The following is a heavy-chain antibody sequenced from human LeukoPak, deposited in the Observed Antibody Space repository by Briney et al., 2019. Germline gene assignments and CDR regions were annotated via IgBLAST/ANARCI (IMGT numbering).Heavy chain of an antibody. CDR1: GFTFSSYE. D-gene: IGHD2-21*02. V-gene: IGHV3-48*03. Sequence: GGSLRLSCAASGFTFSSYEMNWVRQAPGKGLEWVSYISSGAGTIYYADSVKGRFTISRDNAKNSLYLQVNSLRVEDTAVYYCARVRDCTNDYWGQGTLVTASS. J-gene: IGHJ4*02. CDR3: ARVRDCTNDY. CDR2: ISSGAGTI.